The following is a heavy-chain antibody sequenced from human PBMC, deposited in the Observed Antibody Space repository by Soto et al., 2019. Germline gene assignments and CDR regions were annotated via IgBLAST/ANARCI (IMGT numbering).Heavy chain of an antibody. CDR1: GGSISSGDSY. D-gene: IGHD2-21*02. J-gene: IGHJ4*02. CDR2: TYYSGST. V-gene: IGHV4-30-4*01. Sequence: QVQLQESGPGLVKPSQTLSLTCTVSGGSISSGDSYWSWIRQPPGKGLEWIGYTYYSGSTDYNPSLKSRVTISVDTSKHQFSLKLSTVTAADTAVYYCARMLAYCGGDCYSGVDYWGQGTLVTVS. CDR3: ARMLAYCGGDCYSGVDY.